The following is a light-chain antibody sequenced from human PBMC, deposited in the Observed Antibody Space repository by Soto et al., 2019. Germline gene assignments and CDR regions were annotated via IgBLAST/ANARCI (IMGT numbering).Light chain of an antibody. CDR1: SSNIGSNT. V-gene: IGLV1-44*01. CDR3: AAWDDSLNVV. Sequence: QAVVTQPPSASGTPGQRVTIACSGRSSNIGSNTVNWYQQLPGTAPKLLIYSNNQRPSGVPDRFSGSKSGTSASLAISGLQSEDEADYYCAAWDDSLNVVFGGGTQLTVL. CDR2: SNN. J-gene: IGLJ2*01.